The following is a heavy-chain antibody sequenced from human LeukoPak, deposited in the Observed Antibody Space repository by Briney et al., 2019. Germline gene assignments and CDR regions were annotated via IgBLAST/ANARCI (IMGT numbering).Heavy chain of an antibody. V-gene: IGHV3-7*01. CDR3: TRVEETATTAAIIRKYSYYYYYMDV. J-gene: IGHJ6*03. D-gene: IGHD4-11*01. CDR1: GGSISSSSYY. Sequence: PAETLSLTCTVSGGSISSSSYYWGWIRQPPGKGLEWVANIKQDGSEKHYVDSVKGRFTISRDNAKNSLYLQMSSLRAEDTAVYYCTRVEETATTAAIIRKYSYYYYYMDVWGKGNTVTVSS. CDR2: IKQDGSEK.